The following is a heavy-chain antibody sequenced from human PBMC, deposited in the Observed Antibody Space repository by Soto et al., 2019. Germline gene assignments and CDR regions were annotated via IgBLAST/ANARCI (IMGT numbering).Heavy chain of an antibody. CDR1: GGTFGSYA. Sequence: QVQLVQSGAEVKKPGSSVKVSCKASGGTFGSYAISWVRQAPGQGLEWMGGIIPIPGTANYAQKFQGRVTIAAEETTSSGYRERSSLRSGDTAVYFWGGTTWSGSRFGSYYYYYDGMDCWGQGTRVTVSS. J-gene: IGHJ6*02. CDR2: IIPIPGTA. D-gene: IGHD3-3*01. CDR3: GGTTWSGSRFGSYYYYYDGMDC. V-gene: IGHV1-69*01.